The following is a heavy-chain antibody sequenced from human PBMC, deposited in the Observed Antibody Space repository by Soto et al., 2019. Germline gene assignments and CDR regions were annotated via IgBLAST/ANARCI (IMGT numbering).Heavy chain of an antibody. CDR1: GYTFTSYG. D-gene: IGHD6-13*01. Sequence: GASVKVSCKASGYTFTSYGISWVRQAPGQGLEWMGWISAYNGNTNYAQKLQGRVTMTTDTSTSTAYMELRSLRSDDTAVYYCARDRGIAAAGPAKRKSGSYYYYGMDVWGQGTTVTVSS. J-gene: IGHJ6*02. CDR3: ARDRGIAAAGPAKRKSGSYYYYGMDV. V-gene: IGHV1-18*01. CDR2: ISAYNGNT.